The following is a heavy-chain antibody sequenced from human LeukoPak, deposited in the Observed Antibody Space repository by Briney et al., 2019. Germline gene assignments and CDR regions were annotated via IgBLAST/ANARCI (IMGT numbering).Heavy chain of an antibody. J-gene: IGHJ6*03. D-gene: IGHD3-10*01. Sequence: SETLSLTCTVSGGSISSYYWTWIRQPPGKGLEWIGNIYYSGSTKYNPSLKSRVTISEDTSKNPFSLKLSSVTAADTAVYYCARAQMVRSASVIHYYMDVWGKGTTVTVSS. CDR3: ARAQMVRSASVIHYYMDV. CDR1: GGSISSYY. V-gene: IGHV4-59*01. CDR2: IYYSGST.